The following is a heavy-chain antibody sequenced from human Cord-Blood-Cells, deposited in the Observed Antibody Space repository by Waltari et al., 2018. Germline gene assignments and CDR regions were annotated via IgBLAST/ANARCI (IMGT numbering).Heavy chain of an antibody. CDR2: TYYWAKWYK. CDR3: ARDKTGPHGGDDDAFDI. Sequence: QVQLQQSGPGLVKPSQTLSLTCAISGDSVSSNSAAWNWIRPSPSSGLEWLGRTYYWAKWYKEYAISVKSRITINPGTSKNQFSLQLNSVTPEDTAVYYCARDKTGPHGGDDDAFDIWGQGTMVTVSS. CDR1: GDSVSSNSAA. V-gene: IGHV6-1*01. D-gene: IGHD2-21*01. J-gene: IGHJ3*02.